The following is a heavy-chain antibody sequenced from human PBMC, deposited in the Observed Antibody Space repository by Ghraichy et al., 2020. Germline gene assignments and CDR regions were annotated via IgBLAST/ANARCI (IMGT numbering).Heavy chain of an antibody. J-gene: IGHJ5*02. D-gene: IGHD3-3*01. CDR1: GGSISSYY. V-gene: IGHV4-4*09. CDR2: IYTSGGT. CDR3: ARHGRAYYDFWSGYPTNWFDP. Sequence: SETLSLTCTVSGGSISSYYWSWIRQPPGKGLEWIGYIYTSGGTNYNPSLKSRVTISVDTSKNQFSLKLSSVTAADTAVYYCARHGRAYYDFWSGYPTNWFDPWGQGTLVTVSS.